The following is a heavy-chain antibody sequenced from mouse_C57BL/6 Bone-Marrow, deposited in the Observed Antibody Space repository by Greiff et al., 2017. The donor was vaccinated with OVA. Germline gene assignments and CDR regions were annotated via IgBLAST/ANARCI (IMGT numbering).Heavy chain of an antibody. J-gene: IGHJ2*01. CDR3: ASYDGYYRVYFDY. D-gene: IGHD2-3*01. V-gene: IGHV1-55*01. CDR2: IYPGSGST. CDR1: GYTFTSYW. Sequence: QVQLQQSGAELVKPGASVKMSCKASGYTFTSYWITWVKQRPGQGLEWIGDIYPGSGSTNYNEKFKSKATLTVDTSSSTAYMQLSSLTSEDSAVYYCASYDGYYRVYFDYWGQGTTLTVSS.